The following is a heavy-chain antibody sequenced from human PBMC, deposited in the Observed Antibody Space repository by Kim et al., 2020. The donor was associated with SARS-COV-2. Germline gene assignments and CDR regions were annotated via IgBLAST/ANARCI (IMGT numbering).Heavy chain of an antibody. V-gene: IGHV1-69*13. CDR3: ATGDDYHYGMDV. Sequence: SVKVSCKASGGTFSSYAISCVRQAPGQGLEWMGGIIPIFGTANYAQKFQGRVTITADESTSTAYMELSSLRSEDTAVYYCATGDDYHYGMDVWGQGTTVTVSS. J-gene: IGHJ6*02. CDR1: GGTFSSYA. D-gene: IGHD7-27*01. CDR2: IIPIFGTA.